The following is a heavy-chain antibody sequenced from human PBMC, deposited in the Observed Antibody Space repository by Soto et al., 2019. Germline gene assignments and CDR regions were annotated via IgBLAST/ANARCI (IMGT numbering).Heavy chain of an antibody. CDR3: ARGAVAWGYYYYYGMDV. CDR1: GYTFTSYG. D-gene: IGHD6-19*01. CDR2: ISAYNGNT. Sequence: ASVKVSCKASGYTFTSYGISWVRQAPGQGLEWMGWISAYNGNTNYAQKLQGRVTMTTDTSTSTAYMELRSLRSDDTAVYYCARGAVAWGYYYYYGMDVWGQGTTVTVSS. J-gene: IGHJ6*02. V-gene: IGHV1-18*01.